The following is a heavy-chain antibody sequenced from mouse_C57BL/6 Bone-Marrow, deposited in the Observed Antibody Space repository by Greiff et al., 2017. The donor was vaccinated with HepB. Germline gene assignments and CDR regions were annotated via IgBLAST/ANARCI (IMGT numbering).Heavy chain of an antibody. CDR3: TRAQTTIRYAMDY. D-gene: IGHD2-13*01. CDR2: ISYDGSN. Sequence: DVKLEESGPGLVKPSQSLSLTCSVTGYSITSGYYWHWIRQFPGNKLVWRGYISYDGSNNYNPSLKNRFSFTRDTSTNQIFMKLNAVTTEDTATYNCTRAQTTIRYAMDYWGQGTSVTVSS. J-gene: IGHJ4*01. CDR1: GYSITSGYY. V-gene: IGHV3-6*01.